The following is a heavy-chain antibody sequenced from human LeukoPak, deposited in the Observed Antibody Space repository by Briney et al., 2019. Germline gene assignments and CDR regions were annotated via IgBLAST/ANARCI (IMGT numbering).Heavy chain of an antibody. V-gene: IGHV4-39*07. CDR2: IYYSGST. J-gene: IGHJ6*03. CDR1: GGSISSSSYY. D-gene: IGHD6-19*01. Sequence: SETLSLTCTVSGGSISSSSYYWGWIRQPPGQGLEWIGSIYYSGSTYYNPSPKSRVTISVDTSKNQFSLKLSSVTAVDTAVYFCARTQEAGYSSGRYDSYYYYYMDVWGKGTTVTISS. CDR3: ARTQEAGYSSGRYDSYYYYYMDV.